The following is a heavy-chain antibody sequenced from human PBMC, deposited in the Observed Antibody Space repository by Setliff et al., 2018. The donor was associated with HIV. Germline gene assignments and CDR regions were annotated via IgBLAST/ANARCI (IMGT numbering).Heavy chain of an antibody. J-gene: IGHJ4*02. CDR3: MRGRSITIFGVAYFDF. D-gene: IGHD3-3*01. V-gene: IGHV4-38-2*01. CDR2: VYHSGTT. Sequence: SETLSLTCAVSGYSISTAYYWGWIRQPPGKGLEWIGSVYHSGTTYYNPSLKSRVTISVDMSNNQFSLKVTSATAADTAVYYCMRGRSITIFGVAYFDFWGQGTQVTVSS. CDR1: GYSISTAYY.